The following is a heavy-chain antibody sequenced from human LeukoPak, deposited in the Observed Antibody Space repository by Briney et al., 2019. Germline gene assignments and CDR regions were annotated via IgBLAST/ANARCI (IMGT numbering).Heavy chain of an antibody. CDR1: GDSIITSHW. V-gene: IGHV4-4*02. D-gene: IGHD2-21*02. CDR2: IY. J-gene: IGHJ4*02. Sequence: SGTLSLTCAVSGDSIITSHWWSWVRQPPGKGLEWIGEIYNPSLKSRVTISVDTSKNQFSLKLSSVTAADTAVYYCAREAYCGGDCYSGFDYWGQGTLVTVSS. CDR3: AREAYCGGDCYSGFDY.